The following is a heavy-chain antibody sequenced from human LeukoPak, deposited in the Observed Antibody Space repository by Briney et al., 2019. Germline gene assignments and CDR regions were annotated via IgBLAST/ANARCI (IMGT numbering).Heavy chain of an antibody. Sequence: ASVKVSCKASGYTFTSYDINWVRQATGHGLEWMGWMNPNSGNTGYAQKFQGRVTITRNTSISTAYMELSSLRSEDTAVYYCARRSIAARPGFDYWGQGTLVTVSS. J-gene: IGHJ4*02. CDR2: MNPNSGNT. CDR1: GYTFTSYD. D-gene: IGHD6-6*01. CDR3: ARRSIAARPGFDY. V-gene: IGHV1-8*03.